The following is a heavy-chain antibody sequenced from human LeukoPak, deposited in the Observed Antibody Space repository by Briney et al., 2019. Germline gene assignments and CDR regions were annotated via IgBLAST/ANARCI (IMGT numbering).Heavy chain of an antibody. CDR2: IYYSGST. CDR1: GDSFSSGSYY. V-gene: IGHV4-61*01. CDR3: AREDLGYSSSWYVGGYFDY. Sequence: PSETLSLTCTVSGDSFSSGSYYWSWIRQPPGKGLEWIGYIYYSGSTNYNPSLKSRVTISVDTSKNQFSLKLSSVTAADTAVYYCAREDLGYSSSWYVGGYFDYWGQGTLVTVSS. D-gene: IGHD6-13*01. J-gene: IGHJ4*02.